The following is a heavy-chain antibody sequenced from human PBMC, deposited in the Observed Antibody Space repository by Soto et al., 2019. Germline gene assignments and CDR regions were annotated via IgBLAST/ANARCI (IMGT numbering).Heavy chain of an antibody. D-gene: IGHD4-17*01. J-gene: IGHJ4*02. V-gene: IGHV1-8*01. CDR3: ASSTVTTSIF. CDR1: GYIFTIYE. Sequence: ASVKVSCKSSGYIFTIYEINWVRQATGQGLEWMGWMNPKSGNTGYAQKFQGRVTMTRNTSISTAYMELSSVRSEDTAVYYCASSTVTTSIFWGQGTLVTVSS. CDR2: MNPKSGNT.